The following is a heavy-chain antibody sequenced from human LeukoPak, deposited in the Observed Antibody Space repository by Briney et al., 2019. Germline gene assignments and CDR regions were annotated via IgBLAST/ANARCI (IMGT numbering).Heavy chain of an antibody. D-gene: IGHD6-13*01. CDR3: AKFLYSFDAFDI. J-gene: IGHJ3*02. V-gene: IGHV3-23*01. CDR2: ISGSGGST. Sequence: PGGSLRLSCAASGFTFSSYAMNWVRQAPGKGLEWVSAISGSGGSTYYADSVKGRFTISRDNSKNTLYLQMNSLRAEDTAVYYCAKFLYSFDAFDIWGQGTMVTVSS. CDR1: GFTFSSYA.